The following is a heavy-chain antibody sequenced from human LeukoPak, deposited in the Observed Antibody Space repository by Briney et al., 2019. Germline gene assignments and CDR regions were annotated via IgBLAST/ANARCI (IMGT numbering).Heavy chain of an antibody. CDR3: ARGGTSSIAARRGPQRSQFDY. CDR1: GFTFSSYS. D-gene: IGHD6-6*01. Sequence: GGSLRLSCAASGFTFSSYSMNWVRQAPGKGLEWVSSISSSSSYIYYADSVKGRFTISRDNAKNSLYLQMNSLRAEDTAVYYCARGGTSSIAARRGPQRSQFDYWGQGTLVTVSS. J-gene: IGHJ4*02. CDR2: ISSSSSYI. V-gene: IGHV3-21*01.